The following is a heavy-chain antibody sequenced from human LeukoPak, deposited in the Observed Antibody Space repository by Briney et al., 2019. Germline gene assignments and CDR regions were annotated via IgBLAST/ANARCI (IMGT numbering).Heavy chain of an antibody. D-gene: IGHD3-3*01. J-gene: IGHJ4*02. V-gene: IGHV3-23*01. Sequence: PGGSLRLSCAASGFTCSSYAMSWVRQAPGKGLEWVSSIISTAATTYYADSVKVRFTISRDNAKNTLYLQLSSLRVEDTDVYYCAGSTLCGVIKPPDYWGQGTLVTASS. CDR3: AGSTLCGVIKPPDY. CDR2: IISTAATT. CDR1: GFTCSSYA.